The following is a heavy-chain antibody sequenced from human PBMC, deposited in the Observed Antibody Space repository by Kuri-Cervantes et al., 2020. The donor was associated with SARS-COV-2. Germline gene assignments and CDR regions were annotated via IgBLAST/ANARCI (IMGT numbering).Heavy chain of an antibody. CDR3: VRRGTWFGEEWWFDP. D-gene: IGHD3-10*01. CDR1: GYSFTSYW. CDR2: IYPGDSGT. J-gene: IGHJ5*02. V-gene: IGHV5-51*01. Sequence: GESLKISCKGSGYSFTSYWIGWVRQMPGKGLEWMGIIYPGDSGTRYSPSFQGQVTISADKSISTAYLQWSSLKASDTAMYYCVRRGTWFGEEWWFDPWGQGTLVTVSS.